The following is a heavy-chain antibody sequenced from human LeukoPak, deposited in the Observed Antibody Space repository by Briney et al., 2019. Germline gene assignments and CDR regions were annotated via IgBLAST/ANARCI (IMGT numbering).Heavy chain of an antibody. CDR1: GFTFSSYG. D-gene: IGHD2-15*01. Sequence: GGSLRLSCAASGFTFSSYGMHWVRQAPGKGLEWVAFIRYDGSNKYYADSVKGRFTISRDNSKNTLYLQMNSLRAEDTAVYYCARGEGYCSGGSCYSEYFQHWGQGTLVTVSS. J-gene: IGHJ1*01. CDR2: IRYDGSNK. V-gene: IGHV3-30*02. CDR3: ARGEGYCSGGSCYSEYFQH.